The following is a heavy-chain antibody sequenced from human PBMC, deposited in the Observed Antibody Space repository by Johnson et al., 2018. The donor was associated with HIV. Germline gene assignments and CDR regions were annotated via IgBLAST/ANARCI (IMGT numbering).Heavy chain of an antibody. CDR3: ARELLRGPVVLGAFDI. V-gene: IGHV3-11*01. D-gene: IGHD3-10*01. CDR1: GFTFSDYY. CDR2: ISSSGSTM. Sequence: QVQLVESGGGVVQPGRSLRLSCAASGFTFSDYYMSWIRQAPGKGLEWVSYISSSGSTMYYADSVKGRFTLSRDNAKNSLYLQMNSLKTEDPAVYYCARELLRGPVVLGAFDIWGQGTMITVSS. J-gene: IGHJ3*02.